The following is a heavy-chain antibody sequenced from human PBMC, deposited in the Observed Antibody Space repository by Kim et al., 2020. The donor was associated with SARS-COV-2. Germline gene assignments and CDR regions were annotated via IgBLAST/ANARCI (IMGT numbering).Heavy chain of an antibody. D-gene: IGHD6-19*01. Sequence: KFQGRVTMTSDTSTSTVYMDLSSLRSEDTAVYYCARDEVAVAGGGNFDYWGQGTLVTVSS. J-gene: IGHJ4*02. V-gene: IGHV1-46*01. CDR3: ARDEVAVAGGGNFDY.